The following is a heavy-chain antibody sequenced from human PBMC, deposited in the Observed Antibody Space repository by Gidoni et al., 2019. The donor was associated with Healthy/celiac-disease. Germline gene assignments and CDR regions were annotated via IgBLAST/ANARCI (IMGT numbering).Heavy chain of an antibody. CDR3: ARIGGFEYGMDV. Sequence: QVTLRESGPALVKPTQTLTLPCTFSGFSLSTSGMCVSWIRQPPGKALEWLARIDWDDDKYYSTSLKTRLTISKDTSKNQVVLTMTNMDPVDTATYYCARIGGFEYGMDVWGQGTTVTVSS. D-gene: IGHD1-26*01. J-gene: IGHJ6*02. V-gene: IGHV2-70*15. CDR1: GFSLSTSGMC. CDR2: IDWDDDK.